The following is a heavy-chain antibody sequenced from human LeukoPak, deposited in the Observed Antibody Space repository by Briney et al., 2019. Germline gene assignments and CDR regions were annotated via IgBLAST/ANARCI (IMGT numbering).Heavy chain of an antibody. Sequence: SETLSLTCTVSGGSISSSSYYWGWIRQPPGKGLEWIGRIYYSGSTYYHPSLKSQVTISVDTSKNQFSLKQSAVTAAGTAVYFCARGFRGDNFDYWGQGTLVTVSS. J-gene: IGHJ4*02. CDR3: ARGFRGDNFDY. D-gene: IGHD7-27*01. CDR2: IYYSGST. V-gene: IGHV4-39*07. CDR1: GGSISSSSYY.